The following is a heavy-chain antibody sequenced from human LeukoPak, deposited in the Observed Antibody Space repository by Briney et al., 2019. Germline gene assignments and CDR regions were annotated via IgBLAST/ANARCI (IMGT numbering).Heavy chain of an antibody. J-gene: IGHJ4*02. V-gene: IGHV1-18*04. D-gene: IGHD6-6*01. Sequence: ASVKVSCKASGYTFTSYGISWVRQAPGQGLEWMGWSSAYNGNTNYAQKLQGRVTMTTDTSTSTAYMELRSLRSDDTAVYYCARERSSWSGGYFDYWGQGTLVTVSS. CDR1: GYTFTSYG. CDR3: ARERSSWSGGYFDY. CDR2: SSAYNGNT.